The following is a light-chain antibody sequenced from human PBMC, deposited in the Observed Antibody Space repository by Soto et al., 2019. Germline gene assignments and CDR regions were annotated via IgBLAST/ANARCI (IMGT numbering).Light chain of an antibody. CDR1: QSVSSY. Sequence: EIVLPPSPATLSLSPVESATLSGRASQSVSSYLAWYQQKPGQAPRLLIYDASNRATGIPARFSGSGSGTDFTLTISSLEPEDLAVYYCQQRSNWPITFGQGTRLEIK. J-gene: IGKJ5*01. CDR2: DAS. V-gene: IGKV3-11*01. CDR3: QQRSNWPIT.